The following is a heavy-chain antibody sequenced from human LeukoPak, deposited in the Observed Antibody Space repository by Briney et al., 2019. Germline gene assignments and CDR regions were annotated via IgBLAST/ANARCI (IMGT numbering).Heavy chain of an antibody. CDR3: ARALSAEVAAALEY. D-gene: IGHD6-13*01. V-gene: IGHV3-30-3*01. CDR1: GFTFSSYA. J-gene: IGHJ4*02. CDR2: ISYDGSNK. Sequence: PGGSLRLSCAASGFTFSSYAMHWVRQAPGKGLEWVAVISYDGSNKYYADSVKGRFTISRDNSKNTLYLQMNSLRAKDTAVYYCARALSAEVAAALEYWGQGTLVTVSS.